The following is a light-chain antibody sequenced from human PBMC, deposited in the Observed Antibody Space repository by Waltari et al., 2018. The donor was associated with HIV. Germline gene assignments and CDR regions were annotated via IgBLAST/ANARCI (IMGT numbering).Light chain of an antibody. CDR2: DVS. Sequence: QSALTQPPSVSGSLGQSVTISCTGTSSDVGSYNEVSWYQQSPGTATKLIVYDVSNRSSGVPDRFSGSKSGNTASLPISGLQAEDEADYYCSSFTTSITVVFGGGTKLTVL. CDR3: SSFTTSITVV. J-gene: IGLJ2*01. V-gene: IGLV2-18*02. CDR1: SSDVGSYNE.